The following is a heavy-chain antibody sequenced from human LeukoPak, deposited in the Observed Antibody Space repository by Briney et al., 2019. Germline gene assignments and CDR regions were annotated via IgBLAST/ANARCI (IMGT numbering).Heavy chain of an antibody. V-gene: IGHV3-7*01. D-gene: IGHD3-16*01. CDR2: IKEDGSEK. J-gene: IGHJ4*02. CDR3: ARDRIGGEEY. CDR1: GFTFSSHW. Sequence: GGSLRLSCAASGFTFSSHWMNWVRQAPGKGLEWVANIKEDGSEKDYVESVKGRFTISRDNAKNSLYLQMDSLRAEDTAVYYCARDRIGGEEYWGQGTLVTVSS.